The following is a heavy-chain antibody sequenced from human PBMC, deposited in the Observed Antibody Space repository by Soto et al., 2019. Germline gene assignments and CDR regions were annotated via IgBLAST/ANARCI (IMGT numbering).Heavy chain of an antibody. CDR3: VRSLAVRWYYFDY. CDR1: GLTFSSYA. CDR2: ISSSGSSI. D-gene: IGHD2-15*01. V-gene: IGHV3-23*01. J-gene: IGHJ4*02. Sequence: PGGSLRLSCAASGLTFSSYAMSWVRQAPGKGLEWVSAISSSGSSIYYADSVKGRFTISRDNAKNSLYLQMNSLRAEDTAVYYCVRSLAVRWYYFDYWGQGTLVTVSS.